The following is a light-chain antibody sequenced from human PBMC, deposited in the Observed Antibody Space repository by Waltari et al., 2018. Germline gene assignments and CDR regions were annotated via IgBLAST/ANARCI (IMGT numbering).Light chain of an antibody. V-gene: IGLV7-43*01. CDR2: STN. J-gene: IGLJ3*02. CDR3: LLYYGDARWV. Sequence: QTVVTLEPSLTASTGGTVTLTCHSTTGQVSSNYYPNWLQQKPGQAPTSLIYSTNKKHFWTPARFSGSLLGGGAALTLSHAQPEDEAAYYCLLYYGDARWVFGGGTNLTVL. CDR1: TGQVSSNYY.